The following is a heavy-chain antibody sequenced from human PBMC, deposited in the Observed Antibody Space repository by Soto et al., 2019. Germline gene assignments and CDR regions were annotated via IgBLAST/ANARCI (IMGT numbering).Heavy chain of an antibody. CDR3: ARLRDIVLVPAAKRVNWFDP. J-gene: IGHJ5*02. D-gene: IGHD2-2*01. CDR1: GGSISSSSYY. Sequence: QLQLQESGPGLVKPSETLSLTCTVSGGSISSSSYYWGWIRQPPGKGLKWIGSIYYSGSTYYNPSLKSRVTISVDTSKNQFSLKLSSVTAADTAVYYCARLRDIVLVPAAKRVNWFDPWGQGTLVTVSS. V-gene: IGHV4-39*01. CDR2: IYYSGST.